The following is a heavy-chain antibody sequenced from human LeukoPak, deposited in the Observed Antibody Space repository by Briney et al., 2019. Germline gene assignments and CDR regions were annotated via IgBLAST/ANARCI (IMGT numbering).Heavy chain of an antibody. Sequence: ASVKVSCKASGYTFTGYYMHWVRQAPGQGLEWMGWINPNSGGTNYAQKFQGRVTMTRDTSISTAYMELSRLRSDDTAVYYCARDTARITTPGGPDYWGQGTLVTVSS. CDR1: GYTFTGYY. D-gene: IGHD6-13*01. CDR3: ARDTARITTPGGPDY. CDR2: INPNSGGT. J-gene: IGHJ4*02. V-gene: IGHV1-2*02.